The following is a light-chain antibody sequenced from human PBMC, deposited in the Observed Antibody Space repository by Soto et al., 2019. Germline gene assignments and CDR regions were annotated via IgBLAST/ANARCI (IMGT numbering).Light chain of an antibody. CDR2: AAS. CDR3: QQYNNWRT. CDR1: QGISSY. V-gene: IGKV1-8*01. Sequence: AIRMTQSPSSLSASTGDRVTITCRASQGISSYLAWYQQKPGKAPKLLIYAASTLQSGVPSRFSGSGSGTEFTLTISSLQSEDFAVYYCQQYNNWRTFGQGTKVDIK. J-gene: IGKJ1*01.